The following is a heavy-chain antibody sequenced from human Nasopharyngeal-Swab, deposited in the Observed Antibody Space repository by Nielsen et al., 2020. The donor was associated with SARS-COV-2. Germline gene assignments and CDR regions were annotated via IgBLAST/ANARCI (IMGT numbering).Heavy chain of an antibody. V-gene: IGHV3-33*03. J-gene: IGHJ3*02. CDR3: AKHQRWFGELHTRNDAFDI. D-gene: IGHD3-10*01. Sequence: GESLKISCEGSGFTFSIYGMHWVRQAPGKGLEWVAVIWYDGSNRYYADSVKGRFTISRDNSKNTVYLQVNSVRVEDTAVYYCAKHQRWFGELHTRNDAFDIWGQGTMVTVSS. CDR1: GFTFSIYG. CDR2: IWYDGSNR.